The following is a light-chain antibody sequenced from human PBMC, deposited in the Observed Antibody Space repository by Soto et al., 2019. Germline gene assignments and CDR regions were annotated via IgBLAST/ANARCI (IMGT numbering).Light chain of an antibody. Sequence: IQMTQSPFSVSASVGDRVTITCRASQGVSSWLAWYQQKPGKSPTLLIYKAPNLQTGVPSRFSGSGSGTDFTLTISSLQPEDFATYYCQQTSSFPLTFGGGTKVDIK. CDR1: QGVSSW. CDR3: QQTSSFPLT. V-gene: IGKV1-12*01. CDR2: KAP. J-gene: IGKJ4*01.